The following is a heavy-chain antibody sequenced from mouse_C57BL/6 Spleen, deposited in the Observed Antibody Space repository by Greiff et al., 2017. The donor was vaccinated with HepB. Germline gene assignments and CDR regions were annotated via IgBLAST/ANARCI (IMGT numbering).Heavy chain of an antibody. Sequence: VQLQQSGPGLVQPSQSLSITCTVSGFSFTSYGVHWVRQSPGKGLEWLGVIWSGGSTDYNAAFISRLSISKDNSKSQVFFKMNSLQADDTAIYYCARNFGDYGSIHWYFDVWGTGTTVTVSS. V-gene: IGHV2-2*01. D-gene: IGHD1-1*01. J-gene: IGHJ1*03. CDR3: ARNFGDYGSIHWYFDV. CDR2: IWSGGST. CDR1: GFSFTSYG.